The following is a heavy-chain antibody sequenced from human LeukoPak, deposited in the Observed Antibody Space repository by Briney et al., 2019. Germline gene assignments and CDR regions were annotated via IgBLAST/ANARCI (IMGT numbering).Heavy chain of an antibody. Sequence: GGSLRLSCAASGFTFSSYAMHWVRQAPGKGLEYVSAISSNGGSTYYANSVKGRFTISRDNSKNTMYLQMGSLRAEDMAVYYCARGRRLDYYYYYYMDVWGKGTTVTVSS. V-gene: IGHV3-64*01. CDR3: ARGRRLDYYYYYYMDV. J-gene: IGHJ6*03. CDR1: GFTFSSYA. CDR2: ISSNGGST.